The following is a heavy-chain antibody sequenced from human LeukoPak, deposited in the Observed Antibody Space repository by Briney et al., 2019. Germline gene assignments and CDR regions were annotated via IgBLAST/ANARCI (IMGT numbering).Heavy chain of an antibody. CDR2: IQTDGSHT. D-gene: IGHD5-12*01. Sequence: GGSLRLSCAASGFTFSSYGMHWVRQAPGKGLEWVAHIQTDGSHTYYADSVKGRFSISRDNAKNSLYLQMNSLRVDDTAIYYCARGLLEWLRLETYYFDYWGQGTLVTVSS. V-gene: IGHV3-7*01. CDR3: ARGLLEWLRLETYYFDY. CDR1: GFTFSSYG. J-gene: IGHJ4*02.